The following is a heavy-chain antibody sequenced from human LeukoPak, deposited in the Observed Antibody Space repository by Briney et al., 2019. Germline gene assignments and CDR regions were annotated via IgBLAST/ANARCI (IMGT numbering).Heavy chain of an antibody. V-gene: IGHV4-39*07. J-gene: IGHJ4*02. CDR2: INHSGST. CDR3: ARAGWFGQLYGPLDH. D-gene: IGHD3-10*01. Sequence: SETLSLTCTVSGGSISSSSYYWGWIRQPPGKGLEWIGEINHSGSTNYNPSLKSRVTVSVDMSKNQFSLKLKFVTAADTAVYYCARAGWFGQLYGPLDHWGQGTLVTVSS. CDR1: GGSISSSSYY.